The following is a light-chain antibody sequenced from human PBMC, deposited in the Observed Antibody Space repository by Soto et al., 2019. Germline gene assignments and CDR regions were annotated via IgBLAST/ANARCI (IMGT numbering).Light chain of an antibody. CDR2: AAS. J-gene: IGKJ2*01. Sequence: DIPMTQSPSSLSASVGDRVTITCRASQSISTYLNWYQQKPGKAPKLLIYAASTLQSGVPSRFRGSGSGTDFTLTIISLQPEDVATYYCQRSYSTLPYTFGQGTKLDIK. CDR3: QRSYSTLPYT. V-gene: IGKV1-39*01. CDR1: QSISTY.